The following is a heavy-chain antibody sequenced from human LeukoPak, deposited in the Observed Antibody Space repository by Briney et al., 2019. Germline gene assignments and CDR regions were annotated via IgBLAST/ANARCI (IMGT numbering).Heavy chain of an antibody. CDR2: IYYSGST. CDR1: GGSMTNYH. J-gene: IGHJ6*02. CDR3: AREFEYSSSSGQRYYYGMDV. Sequence: KSSETLSLTCTVSGGSMTNYHWSWFRQPPGKGLEWIGYIYYSGSTYYNPSLKSRVTISVDTSKNQFSLKLSSVTAADTAVYYCAREFEYSSSSGQRYYYGMDVWGQGTTVTVSS. V-gene: IGHV4-59*06. D-gene: IGHD6-6*01.